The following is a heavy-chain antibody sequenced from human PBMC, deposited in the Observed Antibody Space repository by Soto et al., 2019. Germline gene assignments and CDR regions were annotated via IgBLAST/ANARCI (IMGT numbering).Heavy chain of an antibody. CDR2: IIPLLDIA. CDR1: GGTFSTST. CDR3: ASWPSYGSGRPLDS. J-gene: IGHJ4*02. Sequence: QVQLVQSGAEVKKPGSSVKVSCKSSGGTFSTSTISWVRQAPGQGLEWMGRIIPLLDIANYAQKFQGRATITADKSTTTAFLDLSSLRSQDTAVYYCASWPSYGSGRPLDSWGQGTLVTVSS. V-gene: IGHV1-69*02. D-gene: IGHD3-10*01.